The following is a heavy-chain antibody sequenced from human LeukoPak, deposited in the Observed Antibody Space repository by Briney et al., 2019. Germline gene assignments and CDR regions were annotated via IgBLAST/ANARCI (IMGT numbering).Heavy chain of an antibody. D-gene: IGHD2-15*01. CDR3: ARTSPRAATFDY. CDR1: GGSISSYY. V-gene: IGHV4-4*07. Sequence: SETLSLTYAVSGGSISSYYCSWMRQPAGKGREWIERIYTSGTTNYNPSLKSRVTMSVDTSKNQFSLNLNSVTAADTAVYYCARTSPRAATFDYWGQGTLVTVSS. CDR2: IYTSGTT. J-gene: IGHJ4*02.